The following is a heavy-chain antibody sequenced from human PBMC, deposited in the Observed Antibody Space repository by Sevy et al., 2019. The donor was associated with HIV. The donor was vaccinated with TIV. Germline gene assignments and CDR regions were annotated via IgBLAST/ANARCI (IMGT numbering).Heavy chain of an antibody. V-gene: IGHV4-4*07. D-gene: IGHD3-9*01. J-gene: IGHJ6*02. CDR1: GGSISSYY. Sequence: GSLRLSCTVSGGSISSYYWSWIRQPAGKGLEWIGRIYTSGSTTYNPSLKSRVTMSVDTSKNQFSLKLSSVTAAGTAVYYGAREQSYDILTGYYPYYYYGMDVWGQGTTVTVSS. CDR2: IYTSGST. CDR3: AREQSYDILTGYYPYYYYGMDV.